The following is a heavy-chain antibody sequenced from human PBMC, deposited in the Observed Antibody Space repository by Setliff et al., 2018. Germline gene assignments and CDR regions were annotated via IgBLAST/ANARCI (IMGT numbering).Heavy chain of an antibody. Sequence: SGGSLRLSCAASGFTFTSYAMNWVRQAPGKGLEWVSAISGSGGSTDYADSVEGRFTISRDNSDNTLYLEMISPRAEDTAVYYCAKGGGGNYDSSAIGYYYYYYYMDVWGKGTTVTISS. CDR2: ISGSGGST. V-gene: IGHV3-23*01. D-gene: IGHD3-22*01. CDR3: AKGGGGNYDSSAIGYYYYYYYMDV. J-gene: IGHJ6*03. CDR1: GFTFTSYA.